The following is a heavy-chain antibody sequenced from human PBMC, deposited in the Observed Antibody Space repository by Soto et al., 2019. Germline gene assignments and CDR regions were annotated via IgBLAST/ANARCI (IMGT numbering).Heavy chain of an antibody. CDR2: IYYSGST. Sequence: PSETLSLTCTVSGGSISSGGYYWSWIRQHPGKGLEWIGYIYYSGSTYYNPSLKSRVTISVDTSKNQFSLKLSSVTAADTAVYYCARDNRYSSPVGTYNWFDPWGQVTLVTVSS. D-gene: IGHD6-13*01. V-gene: IGHV4-31*03. J-gene: IGHJ5*02. CDR1: GGSISSGGYY. CDR3: ARDNRYSSPVGTYNWFDP.